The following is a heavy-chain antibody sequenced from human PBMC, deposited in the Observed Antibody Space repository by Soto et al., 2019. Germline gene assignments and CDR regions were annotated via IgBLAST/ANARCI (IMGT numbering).Heavy chain of an antibody. J-gene: IGHJ6*02. CDR1: GGTFSSYT. CDR3: ARWISVAAAGTRLDGMDV. V-gene: IGHV1-69*02. D-gene: IGHD6-13*01. CDR2: IIPILGIA. Sequence: QVQLVQSGAEVKKPGSSVKVSCKASGGTFSSYTISWVRQAPGQGLEWMGRIIPILGIANYAQKFQCRVTITAEKSTSTAYMELSSLRSEDTAVYYCARWISVAAAGTRLDGMDVWGQGTTVTVSS.